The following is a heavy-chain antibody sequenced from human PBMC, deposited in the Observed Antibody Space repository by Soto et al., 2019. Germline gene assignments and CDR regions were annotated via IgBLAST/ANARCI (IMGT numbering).Heavy chain of an antibody. Sequence: QFTLRESGPTLVKPAQTLTLTCTFCGFSLSTSGVGVGWIRQPPGKALEWLVFIYWDDDKRYSPSLRSRLAITKDTSKNQVVLTMTNVDPMDTATFFCAHRRTCVSQWYYGDFDYCRQGTLVTVSS. CDR3: AHRRTCVSQWYYGDFDY. D-gene: IGHD6-19*01. CDR1: GFSLSTSGVG. CDR2: IYWDDDK. V-gene: IGHV2-5*02. J-gene: IGHJ4*02.